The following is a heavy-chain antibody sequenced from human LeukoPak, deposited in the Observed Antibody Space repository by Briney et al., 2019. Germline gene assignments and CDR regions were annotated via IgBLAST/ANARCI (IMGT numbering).Heavy chain of an antibody. CDR1: GYTLTELS. V-gene: IGHV1-24*01. CDR2: FDPEDGET. CDR3: ATARRDGYNGHVDY. J-gene: IGHJ4*02. D-gene: IGHD5-24*01. Sequence: ASVKVSCKFSGYTLTELSMHWVRPAPGKGLAWMGGFDPEDGETIYAQKFQGRVTMTEDTSTDTAYRELSSLRSEDTAVYYCATARRDGYNGHVDYWGQGTLVTVSS.